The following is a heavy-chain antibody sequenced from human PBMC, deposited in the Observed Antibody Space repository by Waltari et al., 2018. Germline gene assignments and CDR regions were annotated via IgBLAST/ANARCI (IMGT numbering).Heavy chain of an antibody. CDR3: AGRIAAAGPNWYFDL. V-gene: IGHV4-39*01. J-gene: IGHJ2*01. D-gene: IGHD6-13*01. CDR2: IYYSGST. Sequence: QLQLPESGPGLVKPSETLSLTCTVSGGSISSSSYYWGWIRQPPGKGLEWIGSIYYSGSTNYMPSLDVRVTIAVDTSKNHFSLRLSSVTAADTAVYYCAGRIAAAGPNWYFDLWGRGTLVTVSS. CDR1: GGSISSSSYY.